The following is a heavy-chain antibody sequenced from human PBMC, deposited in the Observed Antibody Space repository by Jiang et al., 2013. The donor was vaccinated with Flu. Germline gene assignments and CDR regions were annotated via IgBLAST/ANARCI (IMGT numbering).Heavy chain of an antibody. CDR3: ARDPDTPMPIDF. V-gene: IGHV1-2*02. Sequence: GAEVKKPGATVKVSRKTSGFTFTDYYFHWVRQAPGQGLEWMGWINPNSSDTSYAQKFQGRVTMTTDTSINTAYMELTRLTSDDTAIYYCARDPDTPMPIDFWGQGTLVAVSS. D-gene: IGHD5-18*01. J-gene: IGHJ4*02. CDR1: GFTFTDYY. CDR2: INPNSSDT.